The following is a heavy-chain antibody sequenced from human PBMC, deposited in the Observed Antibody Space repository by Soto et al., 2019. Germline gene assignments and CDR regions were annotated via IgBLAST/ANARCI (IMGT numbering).Heavy chain of an antibody. J-gene: IGHJ5*02. CDR2: TYYRSRWYN. CDR1: GDSVSSNIAA. Sequence: SQTLSLTCAISGDSVSSNIAAWNWIRQSPSRGLEWLGRTYYRSRWYNDYAISVKSRITINPDTSKNQFSLQLNSVTPEDTAVYYCARNHTFYDILTGFSTNWFDPWGQGTLVTVSS. V-gene: IGHV6-1*01. CDR3: ARNHTFYDILTGFSTNWFDP. D-gene: IGHD3-9*01.